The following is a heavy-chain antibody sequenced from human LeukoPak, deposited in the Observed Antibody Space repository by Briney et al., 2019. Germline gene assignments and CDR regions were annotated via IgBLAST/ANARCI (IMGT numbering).Heavy chain of an antibody. CDR2: IYYSGST. CDR1: GGSISSSSYY. J-gene: IGHJ4*02. V-gene: IGHV4-39*01. Sequence: SETLSLTCTVSGGSISSSSYYWGWIRQPPGKGLEWTGSIYYSGSTYYNPSLKSRVTISVDTSKNQFSLKLSSVTAADTAVYYCARQSKGGSGYIWGQGTLVTVSS. D-gene: IGHD3-22*01. CDR3: ARQSKGGSGYI.